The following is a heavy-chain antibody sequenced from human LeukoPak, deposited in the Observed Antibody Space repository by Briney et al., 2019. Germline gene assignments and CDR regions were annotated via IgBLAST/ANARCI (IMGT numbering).Heavy chain of an antibody. D-gene: IGHD3-10*01. V-gene: IGHV4-34*01. CDR3: ARGSRWSGEKVGYFDR. J-gene: IGHJ4*02. CDR2: INPSGIT. CDR1: GRSFSGYY. Sequence: SETLSLTCVVYGRSFSGYYWGWIRQPPGKGLEWIGDINPSGITNYNQSLKSRVTISADTPKNQFSLRLSSVTAADTAVYYCARGSRWSGEKVGYFDRWGQGNLVTVSS.